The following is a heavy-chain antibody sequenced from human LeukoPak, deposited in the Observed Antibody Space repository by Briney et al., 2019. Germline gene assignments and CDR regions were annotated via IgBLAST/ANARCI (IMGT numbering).Heavy chain of an antibody. CDR3: ARVEMATVAFDI. V-gene: IGHV4-34*01. CDR1: GGSFSGYY. Sequence: SETLSLTCAVYGGSFSGYYWSWIRQPPGKGLEWIGEINHSGSTNYNPSLKSRVTISVDTSKNQFSLKLSSVTAADTAVYYCARVEMATVAFDIWGQGTMVTVSS. D-gene: IGHD5-24*01. J-gene: IGHJ3*02. CDR2: INHSGST.